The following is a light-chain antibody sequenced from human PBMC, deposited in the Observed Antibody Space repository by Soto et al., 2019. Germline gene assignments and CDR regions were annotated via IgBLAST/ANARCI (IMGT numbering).Light chain of an antibody. J-gene: IGLJ2*01. Sequence: QAVVTQPPSVSGAPGQRVTISCTGSSSNIGAGYDVHWYQQLPGTAPKLLIYGNSNRPSGVPDRFSGSKSGTSASLAITGLQAEDEADYYCQFYDSRLSGSIFGGGTKLTVL. CDR3: QFYDSRLSGSI. CDR1: SSNIGAGYD. V-gene: IGLV1-40*01. CDR2: GNS.